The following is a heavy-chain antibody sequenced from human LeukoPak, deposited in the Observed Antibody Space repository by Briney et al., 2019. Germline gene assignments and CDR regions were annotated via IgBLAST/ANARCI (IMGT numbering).Heavy chain of an antibody. CDR2: IRYDGSNK. D-gene: IGHD4-11*01. CDR1: GFTFSSYG. V-gene: IGHV3-30*02. CDR3: ARANTVTTGTFNY. J-gene: IGHJ4*02. Sequence: GSLRLSCAASGFTFSSYGMHWVRQAPGKGLEWVAFIRYDGSNKYYADSVKGRFTISRDNSKNTLYLQMNSLRAEDTAVYYCARANTVTTGTFNYWGQGTLVTVSS.